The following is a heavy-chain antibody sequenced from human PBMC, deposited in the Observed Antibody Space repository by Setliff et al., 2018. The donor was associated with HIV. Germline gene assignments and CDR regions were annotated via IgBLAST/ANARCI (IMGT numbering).Heavy chain of an antibody. Sequence: SETLSLTCTVSGGSIRGDDYYWTWIRQHPGKGLEWIGYVFHTGTTYYNPSLKSRLTLSVDTSKNQFSLKLSSVTAADTAAYYCARATRTIFGVVYFDYWGQGTLVTV. V-gene: IGHV4-31*03. CDR3: ARATRTIFGVVYFDY. CDR2: VFHTGTT. J-gene: IGHJ4*02. CDR1: GGSIRGDDYY. D-gene: IGHD3-3*01.